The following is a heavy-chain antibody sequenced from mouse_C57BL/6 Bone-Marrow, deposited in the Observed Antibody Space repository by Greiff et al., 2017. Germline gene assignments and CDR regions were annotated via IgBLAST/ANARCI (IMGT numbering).Heavy chain of an antibody. V-gene: IGHV1-52*01. D-gene: IGHD2-2*01. CDR1: GYTFTSYW. J-gene: IGHJ3*01. Sequence: QVQLQQPGAELVRPGSSVKLSCKASGYTFTSYWMPWVKQRPIQGLEWIGNIDPSDSETHYNQQFKDKATLTVNKSSSTAYMQLSSLTSEDSAVYYCARGGFMVTAYWGQGTLVTVSA. CDR2: IDPSDSET. CDR3: ARGGFMVTAY.